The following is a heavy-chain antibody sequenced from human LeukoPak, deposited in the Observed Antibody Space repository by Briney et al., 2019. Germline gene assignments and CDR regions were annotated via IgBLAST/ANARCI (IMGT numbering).Heavy chain of an antibody. J-gene: IGHJ4*02. CDR1: GFTFSSYS. CDR2: ISSISSTI. CDR3: ARDLVAEGDYYGSGSYCDY. D-gene: IGHD3-10*01. V-gene: IGHV3-48*01. Sequence: GGSLRLSCAASGFTFSSYSMNWVPQAPGKGLEWVSDISSISSTIYYADSVKGRFTISRDNAKNSLYLQMNSLRAEDTAVYYCARDLVAEGDYYGSGSYCDYWGQGTLVTVSS.